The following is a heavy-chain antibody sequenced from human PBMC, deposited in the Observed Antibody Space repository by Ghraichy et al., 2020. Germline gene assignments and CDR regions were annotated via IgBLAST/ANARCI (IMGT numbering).Heavy chain of an antibody. D-gene: IGHD3-16*01. J-gene: IGHJ5*01. V-gene: IGHV4-39*07. CDR1: GGSISSSSHY. Sequence: SETLSPTCTVSGGSISSSSHYWAWIRQTPGKGLEWIGAVYYTGNTYYNPSLESRVTISVDTSKSQFSLTLSSMTAADTAVYFCARSGPQIWVRRGVFHWFDSWGQGTLVTVSS. CDR3: ARSGPQIWVRRGVFHWFDS. CDR2: VYYTGNT.